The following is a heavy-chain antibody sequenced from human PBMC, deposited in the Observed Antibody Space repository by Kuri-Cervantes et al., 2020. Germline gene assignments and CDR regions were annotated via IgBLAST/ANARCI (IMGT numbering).Heavy chain of an antibody. D-gene: IGHD3-3*01. Sequence: ASVKVSCKASGYTFTTYAFSWVRQAPGQGLEWMAWISAYDGDTKYAQKFQGRVTMTTDTSTTTAYMELKSLRSEDTAVYYCARSAYYDFWSGYYSGYYYGMDVWGQGTTVTVSS. CDR3: ARSAYYDFWSGYYSGYYYGMDV. CDR2: ISAYDGDT. J-gene: IGHJ6*02. CDR1: GYTFTTYA. V-gene: IGHV1-18*01.